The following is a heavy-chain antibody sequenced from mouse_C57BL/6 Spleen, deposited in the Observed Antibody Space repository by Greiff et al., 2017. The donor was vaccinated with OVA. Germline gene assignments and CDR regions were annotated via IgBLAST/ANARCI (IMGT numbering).Heavy chain of an antibody. V-gene: IGHV1-26*01. D-gene: IGHD2-1*01. CDR2: INPNNGGT. CDR3: ARGEGYGNSDY. Sequence: EVQLQQSGPELVKPGASVKISCKASGYTFTDYYMNWVKQSHGKSLEWIGDINPNNGGTSYNQKFKGKATLTVDKSSSTAYMELRRLTSEDSAVYYWARGEGYGNSDYWGQGTTLTVSS. J-gene: IGHJ2*01. CDR1: GYTFTDYY.